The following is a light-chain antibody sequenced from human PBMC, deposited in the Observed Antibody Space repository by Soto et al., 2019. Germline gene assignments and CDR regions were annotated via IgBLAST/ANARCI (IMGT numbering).Light chain of an antibody. CDR3: QQFNTSPWT. CDR2: KST. J-gene: IGKJ1*01. Sequence: DIQMTQSPSTLSASEGDRVTISCLASQSVSIWLAWYQKKPGRAPMLLIYKSTILESGVPSRFSGSASGTEFTLTISSLHPDDFATYYCQQFNTSPWTFGQGTKVDI. CDR1: QSVSIW. V-gene: IGKV1-5*03.